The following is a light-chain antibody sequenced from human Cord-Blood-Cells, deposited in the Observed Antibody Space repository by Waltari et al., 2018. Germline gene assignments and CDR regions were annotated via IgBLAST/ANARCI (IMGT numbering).Light chain of an antibody. Sequence: IVLTQSPGTLSLSPGERATRSCRASQSVSSSYLAWYQQKPGQAPRLLIYGASSRATGIPDRFSGSGSGTDFTLTISRLEPEDFAVYYCQQYGSSPPLTFGGGTKVEIK. CDR1: QSVSSSY. CDR3: QQYGSSPPLT. V-gene: IGKV3-20*01. J-gene: IGKJ4*01. CDR2: GAS.